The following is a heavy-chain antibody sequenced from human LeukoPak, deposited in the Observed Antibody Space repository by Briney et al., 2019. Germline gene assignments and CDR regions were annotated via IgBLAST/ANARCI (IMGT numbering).Heavy chain of an antibody. J-gene: IGHJ5*02. CDR3: ARVTAILLWFGEQENWFDP. CDR2: IYSSEDT. V-gene: IGHV4-61*02. D-gene: IGHD3-10*01. CDR1: GASVSDGNFY. Sequence: SETLSLTCTVSGASVSDGNFYWSWVRQAAGKGLEWIGRIYSSEDTKYNPSLKSRVTISLDTSKNQLALRLTSVTAADTAVYYCARVTAILLWFGEQENWFDPWGQGTLVTVSS.